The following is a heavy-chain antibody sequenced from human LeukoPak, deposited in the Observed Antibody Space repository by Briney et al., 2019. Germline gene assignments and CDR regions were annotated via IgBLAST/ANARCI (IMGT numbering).Heavy chain of an antibody. CDR3: ARHREVVAATPQVYYYYMDV. CDR2: IYPRDSNT. Sequence: GESLKISCKGSGYGSGYSFTSHWIAWVRQMPGKGLEWMGIIYPRDSNTIYSPSFQGQVTISADKSISTAYLQWSSLKASDTAMYYCARHREVVAATPQVYYYYMDVWGKGTTVTVSS. J-gene: IGHJ6*03. CDR1: GYSFTSHW. V-gene: IGHV5-51*01. D-gene: IGHD2-15*01.